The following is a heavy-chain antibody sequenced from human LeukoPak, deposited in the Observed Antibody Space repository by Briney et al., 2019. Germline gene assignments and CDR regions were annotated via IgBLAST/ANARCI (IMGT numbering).Heavy chain of an antibody. J-gene: IGHJ4*02. V-gene: IGHV3-48*01. CDR3: ARDFDY. CDR1: GFSFSYYG. Sequence: GGSLRLSCAASGFSFSYYGMNWVLQAPGKGLEWISYIHERGSPIYYADSVKGRFTISRDNAKNSLYLQMNSLRAEDTAVYYCARDFDYWGQGTLVTVSS. CDR2: IHERGSPI.